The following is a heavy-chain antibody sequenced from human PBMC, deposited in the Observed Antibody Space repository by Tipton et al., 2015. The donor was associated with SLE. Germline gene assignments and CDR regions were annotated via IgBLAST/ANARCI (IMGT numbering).Heavy chain of an antibody. D-gene: IGHD1/OR15-1a*01. V-gene: IGHV4-59*01. CDR1: GGSISNYY. J-gene: IGHJ6*02. CDR3: ARGLDNNTYGMDV. CDR2: IYYSGST. Sequence: TLSLTCTVSGGSISNYYWSWIRQPPGKGLEWIGYIYYSGSTNYNPPLKSRVTISVDKSKNQFSLKLTSVTVADTAVYFCARGLDNNTYGMDVWGQGTTVTVFS.